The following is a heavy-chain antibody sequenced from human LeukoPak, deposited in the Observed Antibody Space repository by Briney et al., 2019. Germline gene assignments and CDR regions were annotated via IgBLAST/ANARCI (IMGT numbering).Heavy chain of an antibody. V-gene: IGHV7-4-1*02. J-gene: IGHJ6*03. Sequence: EASVKVSCKSSGYTFTSYAMNWVRQAPGQGLEWMGWISTNTGSPTYAQGFTGRFVFSLDTSVSTAYLQISSLKAEDTAVYYCARKSVAATPRDIVYQYSYMDVWGKGTTVTDSS. CDR1: GYTFTSYA. CDR2: ISTNTGSP. CDR3: ARKSVAATPRDIVYQYSYMDV. D-gene: IGHD2-15*01.